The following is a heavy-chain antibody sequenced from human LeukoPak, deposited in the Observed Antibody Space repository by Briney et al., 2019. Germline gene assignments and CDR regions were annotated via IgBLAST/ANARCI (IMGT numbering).Heavy chain of an antibody. CDR3: ARDKIVRAAHDAFDI. CDR2: IYYTGST. D-gene: IGHD3-10*01. V-gene: IGHV4-39*07. Sequence: SETLSLTCTVSGGSITSSTYYWGWVRQPPGKGLEWIGSIYYTGSTYYNPSLKSRVTISIDTSKNQFSLNLTSVTAADTAVYFCARDKIVRAAHDAFDIWGQGTMVTVSS. J-gene: IGHJ3*02. CDR1: GGSITSSTYY.